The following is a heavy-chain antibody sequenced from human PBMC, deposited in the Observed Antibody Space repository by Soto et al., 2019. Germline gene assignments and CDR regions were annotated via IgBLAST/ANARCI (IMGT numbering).Heavy chain of an antibody. V-gene: IGHV1-18*01. CDR3: ARVVGALGHWFDP. CDR1: GYTFTSYG. J-gene: IGHJ5*02. D-gene: IGHD1-26*01. Sequence: VQLVQSGAEVKKPGASVKVSCKASGYTFTSYGLSWVRQAPGQGLEWMGRISAYNYNTNYAQKLQGRVTMTTNTSTSTAYMELRSLISDDTAVYYCARVVGALGHWFDPWGQGTLVTVSS. CDR2: ISAYNYNT.